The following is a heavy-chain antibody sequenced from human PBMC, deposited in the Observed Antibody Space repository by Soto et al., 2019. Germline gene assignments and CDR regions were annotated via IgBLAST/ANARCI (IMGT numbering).Heavy chain of an antibody. Sequence: QLQLQESGPGLVKPSETLSLTCTVSGGFISSSSYYWAWVRQPPGKGLEWIGSVYYSGTTYYNPSLKSRVTLSGDTSKNQFSLRLSSVTAADTAVFYCARLIHCKTTSCYFDYWGQGTLVTVSS. V-gene: IGHV4-39*01. D-gene: IGHD2-2*01. CDR1: GGFISSSSYY. CDR3: ARLIHCKTTSCYFDY. CDR2: VYYSGTT. J-gene: IGHJ4*02.